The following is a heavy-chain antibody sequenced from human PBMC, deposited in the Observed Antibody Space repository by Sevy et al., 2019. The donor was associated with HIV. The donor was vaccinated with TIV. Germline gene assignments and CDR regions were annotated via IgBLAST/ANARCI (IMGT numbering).Heavy chain of an antibody. CDR2: ISTGTDHI. Sequence: GGSVRRSCAASGFTFSAYSMNWVRQAPGKGLEWLSYISTGTDHIYYADSAKGRFTISRDDAKKSVYLEMKSLRDQDTALYYCVRRGVDAYNVYFDLWGQGTLVTVSS. V-gene: IGHV3-21*05. CDR1: GFTFSAYS. CDR3: VRRGVDAYNVYFDL. J-gene: IGHJ4*02. D-gene: IGHD3-10*01.